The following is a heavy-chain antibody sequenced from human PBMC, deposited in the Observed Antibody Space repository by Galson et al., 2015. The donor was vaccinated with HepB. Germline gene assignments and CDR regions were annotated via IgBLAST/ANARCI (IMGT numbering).Heavy chain of an antibody. CDR3: TRDWRSGGAGKISDS. D-gene: IGHD6-19*01. CDR1: GFTLSNSQ. J-gene: IGHJ4*02. Sequence: SLRLSCAASGFTLSNSQMSWVRQAPGKGLEWVAKTNEHGSEQYYVDSVKGRFTVSRDNAKNSLSLQMSSLRVDDTAVYYCTRDWRSGGAGKISDSWGQGTLVTVSP. CDR2: TNEHGSEQ. V-gene: IGHV3-7*01.